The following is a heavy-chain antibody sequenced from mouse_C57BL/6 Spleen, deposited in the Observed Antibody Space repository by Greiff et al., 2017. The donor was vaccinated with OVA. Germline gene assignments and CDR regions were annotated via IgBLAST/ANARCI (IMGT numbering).Heavy chain of an antibody. D-gene: IGHD1-1*01. CDR3: ASITTEGLYFDY. CDR1: GYTFTSYW. CDR2: IDPSDSYT. Sequence: QVQLQQPGAELVRPGTSVKLSCKASGYTFTSYWMHWVKQRPGQGLEWIGVIDPSDSYTNYNQKFKGKATLTVDTSSSTAYMQLSSLTSEDSAVYYCASITTEGLYFDYWGQGTTLTVSS. V-gene: IGHV1-59*01. J-gene: IGHJ2*01.